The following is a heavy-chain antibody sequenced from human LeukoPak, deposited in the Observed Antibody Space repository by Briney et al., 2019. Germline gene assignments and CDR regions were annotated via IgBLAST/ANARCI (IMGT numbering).Heavy chain of an antibody. Sequence: PSETLSLTCTVSGGSISSYYWSWIRQPPGKGLEWIGYIYYSGSTNYNPSLKSRVTISVDTSKNQFSLKLSSVTAADTAVYYCARSYDSSGYYIYYYYYYMDVWGKGTTVTVSS. CDR3: ARSYDSSGYYIYYYYYYMDV. D-gene: IGHD3-22*01. CDR1: GGSISSYY. CDR2: IYYSGST. J-gene: IGHJ6*03. V-gene: IGHV4-59*01.